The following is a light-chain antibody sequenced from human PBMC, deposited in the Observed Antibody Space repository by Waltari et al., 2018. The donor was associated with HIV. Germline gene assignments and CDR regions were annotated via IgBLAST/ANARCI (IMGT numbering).Light chain of an antibody. V-gene: IGKV1-12*01. CDR3: QQANSLPLT. Sequence: DIQLTQSPSSVSASVGDTVTVTCRASQDISSSLAWYRQKPGKAPELLIFAASTLQSGVSSRFSGRGSGTIFTLTINTLQTEDFATYYCQQANSLPLTFGGGTKVAI. J-gene: IGKJ4*01. CDR2: AAS. CDR1: QDISSS.